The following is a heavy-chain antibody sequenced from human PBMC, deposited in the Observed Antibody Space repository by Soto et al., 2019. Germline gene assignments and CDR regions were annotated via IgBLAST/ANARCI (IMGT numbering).Heavy chain of an antibody. J-gene: IGHJ5*01. D-gene: IGHD4-17*01. V-gene: IGHV3-20*04. CDR1: GFSLDEYG. CDR3: ARDHRWGYEYGDYGDS. Sequence: EVQLVESGGGVVRPGGSLRLACAVSGFSLDEYGMSWVRQAPGKGPEWVSGMHRNGGSTGYADSVKGRFTISRDDDKNSLYLQINSLRAEDTAFYYCARDHRWGYEYGDYGDSWGHGTLVTVSS. CDR2: MHRNGGST.